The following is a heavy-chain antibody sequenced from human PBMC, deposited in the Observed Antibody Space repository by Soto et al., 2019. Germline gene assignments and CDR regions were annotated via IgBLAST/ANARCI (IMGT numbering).Heavy chain of an antibody. V-gene: IGHV1-46*01. D-gene: IGHD2-21*01. Sequence: SEKVSFKASCYRFISYETLWVRQAPVQGFEYMGIINPYGGSTGYAQKFQGRVTMTRDTSTSTVYMELSSLRSDDTAVYYCARVESCGGECYYFQHWGQGTLVTVYS. J-gene: IGHJ1*01. CDR2: INPYGGST. CDR3: ARVESCGGECYYFQH. CDR1: CYRFISYE.